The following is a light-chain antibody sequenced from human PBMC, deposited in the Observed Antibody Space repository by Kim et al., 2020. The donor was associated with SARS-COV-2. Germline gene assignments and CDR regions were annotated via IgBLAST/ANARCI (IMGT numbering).Light chain of an antibody. J-gene: IGKJ1*01. CDR1: QSVSSSY. V-gene: IGKV3-20*01. Sequence: SLSPGERATLSCRASQSVSSSYLAWYQQNPGQAPRLLIYGASSRATGIPDRFSGSGSGTDFTLTISRLEPEDFAVYYCQQSRTWTFGQGTKVDIK. CDR3: QQSRTWT. CDR2: GAS.